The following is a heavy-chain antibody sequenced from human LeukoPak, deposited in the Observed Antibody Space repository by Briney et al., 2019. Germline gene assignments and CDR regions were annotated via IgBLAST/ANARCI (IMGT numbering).Heavy chain of an antibody. Sequence: PSETLSLTCSVSGGSISGFYWSWIRQPPGKGLEWIAYIYHDGSTNHNPSLKSRVTISVDTSKNQFSLNLSSVTAADTAVYYCATYIWGRHFEYWGQGALVTVSS. J-gene: IGHJ4*02. CDR1: GGSISGFY. CDR2: IYHDGST. D-gene: IGHD3-16*01. V-gene: IGHV4-59*01. CDR3: ATYIWGRHFEY.